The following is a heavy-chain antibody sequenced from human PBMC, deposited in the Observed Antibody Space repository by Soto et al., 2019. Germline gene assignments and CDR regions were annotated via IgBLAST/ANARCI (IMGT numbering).Heavy chain of an antibody. CDR2: ISSTGSDV. V-gene: IGHV3-48*03. CDR1: GFTFRNYE. J-gene: IGHJ4*02. CDR3: ARGVEASY. Sequence: HPGGSLRLSCAASGFTFRNYEMNWVRQGPGKGLEWISRISSTGSDVDYSDSVRGRFIISRDNTDSLLYLQLSSLRVDDTGFYFCARGVEASYWGQGSQVTVSS.